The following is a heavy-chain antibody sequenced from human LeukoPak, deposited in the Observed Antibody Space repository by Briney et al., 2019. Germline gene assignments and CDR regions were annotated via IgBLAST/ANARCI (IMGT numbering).Heavy chain of an antibody. CDR1: GFTFSSYA. CDR2: ISGSGGST. D-gene: IGHD6-13*01. CDR3: AAPGEFRSSWSTYYYYYGMDV. V-gene: IGHV3-23*01. Sequence: GGSLRLSCAASGFTFSSYAMSWVRQAPGKGLEWVSAISGSGGSTYYADSVKGRFTISRGNSKNTLYLQMNSLRAEDTPVYYCAAPGEFRSSWSTYYYYYGMDVWGQGTTVTVSS. J-gene: IGHJ6*02.